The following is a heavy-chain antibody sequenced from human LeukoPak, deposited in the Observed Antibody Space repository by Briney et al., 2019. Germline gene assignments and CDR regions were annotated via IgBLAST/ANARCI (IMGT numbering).Heavy chain of an antibody. V-gene: IGHV1-8*01. CDR3: ARGSPNTAMVTYEFDY. CDR1: GYTFTSYD. CDR2: MNPNSGNT. D-gene: IGHD5-18*01. Sequence: GASVKVSCKASGYTFTSYDINWVRQATGQGLEWMGWMNPNSGNTGYAQKFQGRVTMTRNTSISTAYMELSSLRSEDTAVYCCARGSPNTAMVTYEFDYWGQGTLVTVSS. J-gene: IGHJ4*02.